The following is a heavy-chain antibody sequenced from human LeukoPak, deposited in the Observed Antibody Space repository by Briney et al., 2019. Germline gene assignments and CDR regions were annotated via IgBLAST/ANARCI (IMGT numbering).Heavy chain of an antibody. J-gene: IGHJ4*02. Sequence: PSETLSLTCTVSGGSISRGSYYWSWIRQPAGKGLEWIGRIYTSGSTNYNPSLKSRVTISVDTSKNQFSLKLRSVTAADTAVYYCARVTGYMIEDYFDYWGQGTLVTVSS. CDR1: GGSISRGSYY. V-gene: IGHV4-61*02. CDR2: IYTSGST. CDR3: ARVTGYMIEDYFDY. D-gene: IGHD3-22*01.